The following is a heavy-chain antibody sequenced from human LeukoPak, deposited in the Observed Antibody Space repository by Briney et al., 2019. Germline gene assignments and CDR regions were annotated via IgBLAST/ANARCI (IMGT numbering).Heavy chain of an antibody. D-gene: IGHD6-19*01. J-gene: IGHJ4*02. CDR2: ITSSSSYI. CDR1: GFTFSSYS. CDR3: ARDLSSGWSLDH. V-gene: IGHV3-21*01. Sequence: PGGPLRHSCAASGFTFSSYSMNWVRQAPGKGLEWVSSITSSSSYIYYADSVKGRFTISRDNAKNSLYLQMNGLRAEDTAVYYCARDLSSGWSLDHWGQGTLVTVSS.